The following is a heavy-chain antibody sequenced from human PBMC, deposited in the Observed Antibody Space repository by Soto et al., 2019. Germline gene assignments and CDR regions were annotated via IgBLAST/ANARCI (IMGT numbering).Heavy chain of an antibody. CDR2: ISYDGSNK. Sequence: QVQLVESGGGVVQPGRSLRLSCAASGFTFSSYGMHWDRQAPGKGLEWVAVISYDGSNKYYADSVKGRFTISRDNSKNTLYLQMNSLRAEDTAVYYCAKDSIQLWYTGGIADYWGQGTLVTVSS. D-gene: IGHD5-18*01. CDR3: AKDSIQLWYTGGIADY. J-gene: IGHJ4*02. V-gene: IGHV3-30*18. CDR1: GFTFSSYG.